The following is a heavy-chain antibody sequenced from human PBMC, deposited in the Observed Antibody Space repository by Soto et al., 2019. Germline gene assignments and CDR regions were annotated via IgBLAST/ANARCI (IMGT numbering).Heavy chain of an antibody. D-gene: IGHD3-9*01. CDR1: GFTFWSYA. J-gene: IGHJ4*02. CDR3: AKQQGKNDILTGYNY. Sequence: PGGSLGLSCAASGFTFWSYAMSWVRPAPGKGLEWVSAISGSGGSTYYADSVKGRFTISRDNSKHTLYLQMNSLRAEDTAVYYCAKQQGKNDILTGYNYWGQGTLVNVSS. V-gene: IGHV3-23*01. CDR2: ISGSGGST.